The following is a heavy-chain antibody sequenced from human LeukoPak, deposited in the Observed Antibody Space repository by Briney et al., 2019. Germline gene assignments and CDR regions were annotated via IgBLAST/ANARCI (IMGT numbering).Heavy chain of an antibody. Sequence: GASVKVSCKASGYTFTGYYMHWVRQAPGQGLEWMGWINPNSGGTNYAQKFQGRVTMTRDTSISTVYMELSSLRSEDTAVYYCARDRHYCSGGSCYPLTYYFDYWGQGTLVTVSS. J-gene: IGHJ4*02. CDR3: ARDRHYCSGGSCYPLTYYFDY. CDR2: INPNSGGT. D-gene: IGHD2-15*01. V-gene: IGHV1-2*02. CDR1: GYTFTGYY.